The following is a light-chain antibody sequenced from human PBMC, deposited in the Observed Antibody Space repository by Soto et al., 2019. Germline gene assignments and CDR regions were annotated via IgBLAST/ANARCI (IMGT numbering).Light chain of an antibody. Sequence: EIVMTQSPATLSVSPGERASLSCRASQSVGNTLAWYQQKPGQAPRLLIYGASSRATDIPARFSGSGSETEFTLTISSLQSDDSAVYYCQQYNKWPITFGQGTRLEI. CDR3: QQYNKWPIT. CDR1: QSVGNT. J-gene: IGKJ5*01. V-gene: IGKV3-15*01. CDR2: GAS.